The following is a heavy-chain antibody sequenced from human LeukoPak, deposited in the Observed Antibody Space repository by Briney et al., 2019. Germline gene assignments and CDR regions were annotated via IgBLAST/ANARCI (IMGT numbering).Heavy chain of an antibody. Sequence: ASVQFSCKASGYTFTSYYMHWVRQAPGQGLEWMGIINPSGGSTSYAQKFQGRVTMTRDTSTSTVYMELSSLRSEDTAVYYCARVRSSSWYDYWGQGTLVTVSS. CDR1: GYTFTSYY. J-gene: IGHJ4*02. CDR2: INPSGGST. V-gene: IGHV1-46*01. CDR3: ARVRSSSWYDY. D-gene: IGHD6-13*01.